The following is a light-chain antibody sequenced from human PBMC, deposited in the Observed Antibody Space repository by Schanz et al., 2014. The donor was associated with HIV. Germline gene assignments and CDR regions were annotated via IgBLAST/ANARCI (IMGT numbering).Light chain of an antibody. CDR1: QSISDS. CDR2: QAS. CDR3: QQFHTYPYT. Sequence: DIQLTQSPSSLSASVGDRVTITCRASQSISDSLAWYQQKPGKAPKLLIYQASSLEAGVSSTFSGSGSGTEFTLTINSLQPADFATYYCQQFHTYPYTFGQGTKLEIK. V-gene: IGKV1-5*03. J-gene: IGKJ2*01.